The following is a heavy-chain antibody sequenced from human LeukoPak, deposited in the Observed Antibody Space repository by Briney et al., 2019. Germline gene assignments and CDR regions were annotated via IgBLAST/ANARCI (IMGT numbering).Heavy chain of an antibody. CDR2: IYSGGST. CDR3: ARSTTSEYYYDSSFYDGDFVC. J-gene: IGHJ4*02. Sequence: GKGLEWVSVIYSGGSTYYADSVKGRFTISRDNSRNTLYLQMNSLRAEDTAVYYCARSTTSEYYYDSSFYDGDFVCWGQG. D-gene: IGHD3-22*01. V-gene: IGHV3-66*01.